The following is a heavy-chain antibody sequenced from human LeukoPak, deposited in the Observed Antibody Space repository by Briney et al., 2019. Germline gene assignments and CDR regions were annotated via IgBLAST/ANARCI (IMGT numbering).Heavy chain of an antibody. V-gene: IGHV4-30-4*01. CDR3: ARDGGLWLGDYYGIDV. CDR1: GVSIDSGDYY. CDR2: IYHTGSS. Sequence: SETLSLTCTVSGVSIDSGDYYWSWIRRPPGKGLEWIGYIYHTGSSYYNPPLRSRVTMSLDTSKNQFSLNLSSVTAADTAAYYCARDGGLWLGDYYGIDVWGPGATVNVSS. D-gene: IGHD5-18*01. J-gene: IGHJ6*02.